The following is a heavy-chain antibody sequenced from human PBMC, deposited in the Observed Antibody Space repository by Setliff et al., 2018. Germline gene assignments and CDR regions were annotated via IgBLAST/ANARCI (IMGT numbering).Heavy chain of an antibody. CDR1: GYTFTSYG. Sequence: ASVKVSCKASGYTFTSYGISWVRQAPGQGLEWMGWISAYIGNTNYAQKLQGRVTMTTDTSTSTAYMELRSLRSDDTAVYYCARDGQWGYGGNSGAFDIWGQGTMVTVSS. CDR3: ARDGQWGYGGNSGAFDI. D-gene: IGHD4-17*01. J-gene: IGHJ3*02. V-gene: IGHV1-18*01. CDR2: ISAYIGNT.